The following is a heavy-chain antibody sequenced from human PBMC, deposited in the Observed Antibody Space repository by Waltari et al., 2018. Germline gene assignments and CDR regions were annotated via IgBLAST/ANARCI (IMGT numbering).Heavy chain of an antibody. CDR1: GFSFREFE. CDR3: SRSLRY. J-gene: IGHJ4*01. CDR2: ISSSAYTI. Sequence: EVQLVESGGGLVQPGGSLRLSCAASGFSFREFEMNWVRRAPGKGLEWLSYISSSAYTIYYADSVKGRFTISRDNSKNSLFLQMDSLRVEDTALYYCSRSLRYWGQGTLVTVSS. V-gene: IGHV3-48*03.